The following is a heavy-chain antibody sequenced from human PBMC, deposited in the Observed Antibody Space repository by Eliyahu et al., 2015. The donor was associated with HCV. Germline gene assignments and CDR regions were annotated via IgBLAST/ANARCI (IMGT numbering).Heavy chain of an antibody. CDR1: GFTFXNFG. CDR3: ARDPLGGTTVTTFPFDY. D-gene: IGHD4-17*01. V-gene: IGHV3-30*03. J-gene: IGHJ4*02. CDR2: ISYDGSSN. Sequence: QVQLVESGGGVIQPGRSLRLSCAASGFTFXNFGMHWVRQAPGKGLXWVAVISYDGSSNSYADSVRGRFTISRDNSKNTLYLQMNSLRAEDTAVYYCARDPLGGTTVTTFPFDYWGQGTLVTVSS.